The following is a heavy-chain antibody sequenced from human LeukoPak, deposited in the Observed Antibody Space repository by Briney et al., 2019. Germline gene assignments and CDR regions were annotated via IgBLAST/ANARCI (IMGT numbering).Heavy chain of an antibody. D-gene: IGHD1-26*01. V-gene: IGHV4-4*07. CDR3: AGSYSGSYYELFDY. CDR1: GGSISSYY. Sequence: SETLSLTCTVSGGSISSYYWSWIWQPAGKGLEWIGRIYTSGSTNYNPSLKSRVTMSVDTSKNQFSLKLSSVTAADTAVYYCAGSYSGSYYELFDYWGQGTLVTVSS. J-gene: IGHJ4*02. CDR2: IYTSGST.